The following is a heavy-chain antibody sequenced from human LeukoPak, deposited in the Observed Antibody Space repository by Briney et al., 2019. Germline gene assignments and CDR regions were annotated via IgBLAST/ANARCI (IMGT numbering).Heavy chain of an antibody. V-gene: IGHV4-61*01. CDR3: ASPSTVTTTGGAFDI. J-gene: IGHJ3*02. Sequence: SETLSLTCTVSGGSISSGSSYWSWIRQPPGKGLEWIGYIYYSGSTNYNPSLKSRVTISINTSKNQFSLRLSSLTAADTAVYYCASPSTVTTTGGAFDIWGQGTMVTVSS. CDR2: IYYSGST. CDR1: GGSISSGSSY. D-gene: IGHD4-17*01.